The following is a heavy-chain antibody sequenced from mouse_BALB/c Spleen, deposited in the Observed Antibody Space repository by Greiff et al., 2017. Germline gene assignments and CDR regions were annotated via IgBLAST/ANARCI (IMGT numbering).Heavy chain of an antibody. CDR1: GFTFSSYG. J-gene: IGHJ1*01. CDR3: ARDTAYYGNYDYWYFDV. V-gene: IGHV5-6-3*01. D-gene: IGHD2-10*01. Sequence: EVQRVESGGGLVQPGGSLKLSCAASGFTFSSYGMSWVRQTPDKRLELVATINSNGGSTYYPDSVKGRFTISRDNAKNTLYLQMSSLKSEDTAMYYCARDTAYYGNYDYWYFDVWGAGTTVTVSS. CDR2: INSNGGST.